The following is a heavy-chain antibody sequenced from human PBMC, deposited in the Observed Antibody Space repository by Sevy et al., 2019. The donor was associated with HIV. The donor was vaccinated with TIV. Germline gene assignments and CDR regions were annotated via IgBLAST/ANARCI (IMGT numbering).Heavy chain of an antibody. CDR2: ISSSSSYT. V-gene: IGHV3-11*06. CDR3: ARDRVDIVVVVAATSDAFDI. J-gene: IGHJ3*02. CDR1: GFTFSDYY. D-gene: IGHD2-15*01. Sequence: GGSLRLSCAASGFTFSDYYMSWIRQAPGKGLEWVSYISSSSSYTNYANSVKGRFTISRDNAKNSLYLQMNSLRAGDMAVYYCARDRVDIVVVVAATSDAFDIWGQGTMVTVSS.